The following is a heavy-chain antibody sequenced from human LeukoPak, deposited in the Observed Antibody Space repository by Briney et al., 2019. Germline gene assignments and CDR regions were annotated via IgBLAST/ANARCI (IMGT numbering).Heavy chain of an antibody. Sequence: GSLRLSCEASGFPFSSYAMTWIRQPPGKGLEWIGYIYYSGSTNYNPSLKSRVTISVDTSKNQFSLKLSSVTAADTAVYYCARRGYDILTGSGWFDPWGQGTLVTVSS. CDR3: ARRGYDILTGSGWFDP. J-gene: IGHJ5*02. D-gene: IGHD3-9*01. CDR2: IYYSGST. CDR1: GFPFSSYA. V-gene: IGHV4-59*08.